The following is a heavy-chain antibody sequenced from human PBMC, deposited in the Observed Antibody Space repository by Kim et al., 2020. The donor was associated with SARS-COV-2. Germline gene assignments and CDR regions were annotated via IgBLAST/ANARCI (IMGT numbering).Heavy chain of an antibody. J-gene: IGHJ4*02. CDR3: AKDGLYDSSGYPSLGY. D-gene: IGHD3-22*01. Sequence: SVKGRFTISRDNSKNTLYLQMNSLRAEDTAVYYCAKDGLYDSSGYPSLGYWGQGTLVTVSS. V-gene: IGHV3-23*01.